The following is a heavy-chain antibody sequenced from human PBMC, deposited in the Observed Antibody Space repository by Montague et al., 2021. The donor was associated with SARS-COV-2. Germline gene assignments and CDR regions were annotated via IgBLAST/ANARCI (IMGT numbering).Heavy chain of an antibody. J-gene: IGHJ4*02. CDR3: AREIGTSGWAGFFDF. Sequence: SLRLSCAASGFTFTTYVYHWVRQAPGGGLEWVALFPSNGGHTQYADSXXGRFTIYRDTSISTLYLQMDSLRPDDTAVYFCAREIGTSGWAGFFDFRGQGTLVTVSP. CDR2: FPSNGGHT. CDR1: GFTFTTYV. V-gene: IGHV3-30-3*01. D-gene: IGHD6-19*01.